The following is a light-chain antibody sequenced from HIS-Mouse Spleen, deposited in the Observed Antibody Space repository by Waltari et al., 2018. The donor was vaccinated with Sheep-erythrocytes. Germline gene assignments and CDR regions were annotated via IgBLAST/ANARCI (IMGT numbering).Light chain of an antibody. CDR2: QDS. CDR3: QAWDSSTVV. J-gene: IGLJ2*01. Sequence: SYELTQPPSVSVSPGQTASITCSGDKLGDKYACWYQQKPGHSPVLVIYQDSKRPSGIPERFSGSHSGNTATLTISGTQAMDEADYYCQAWDSSTVVFGGGTKLTVL. V-gene: IGLV3-1*01. CDR1: KLGDKY.